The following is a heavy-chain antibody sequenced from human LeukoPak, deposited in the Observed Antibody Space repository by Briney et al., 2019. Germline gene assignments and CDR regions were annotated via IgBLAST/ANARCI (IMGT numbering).Heavy chain of an antibody. V-gene: IGHV1-2*02. Sequence: ASVKVSCKASGYTFTGYYMHWVRQAPGQGLEWMGWINPNSGGTNYAQKFQGRVTMTRDTSISTAYMELSRLRSDDTAVYYCARETLEGIWPDYWGQGTLVTVSS. D-gene: IGHD2-15*01. CDR2: INPNSGGT. J-gene: IGHJ4*02. CDR1: GYTFTGYY. CDR3: ARETLEGIWPDY.